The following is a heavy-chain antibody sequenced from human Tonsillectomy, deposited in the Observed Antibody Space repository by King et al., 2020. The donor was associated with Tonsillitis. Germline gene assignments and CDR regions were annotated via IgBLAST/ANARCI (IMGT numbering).Heavy chain of an antibody. J-gene: IGHJ4*02. CDR3: ARPAGYCSSTSAGCYFEY. D-gene: IGHD2-2*01. V-gene: IGHV5-51*01. CDR1: GYSFTSYW. Sequence: QLVQSGAEVKKPGESLKISCKGSGYSFTSYWIGWVRQMPGKGLDWMGIIYPGDSDTRYIPSFQGQVTFSADKSISTAYLQWSSLKASDTAMYYCARPAGYCSSTSAGCYFEYWGQGTLVTVSS. CDR2: IYPGDSDT.